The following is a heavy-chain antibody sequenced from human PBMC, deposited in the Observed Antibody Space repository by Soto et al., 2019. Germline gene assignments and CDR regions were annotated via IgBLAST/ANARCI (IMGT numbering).Heavy chain of an antibody. Sequence: RRLSCEASGFTFSEYNMNWVRQAPGKGLECVAYITRSGETIDYADSVEGRFTISRDNAENSLYLQMTSLRDEDTAVYYCASDLDYYGSGSPDAFDIWGQGTMVTVSS. V-gene: IGHV3-48*02. J-gene: IGHJ3*02. CDR3: ASDLDYYGSGSPDAFDI. CDR1: GFTFSEYN. CDR2: ITRSGETI. D-gene: IGHD3-10*01.